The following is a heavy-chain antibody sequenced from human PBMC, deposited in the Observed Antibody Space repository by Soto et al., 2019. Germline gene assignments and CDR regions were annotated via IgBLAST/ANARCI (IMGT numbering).Heavy chain of an antibody. V-gene: IGHV4-30-2*01. CDR1: GGSISSGDYS. CDR3: ARARRVYDFWSGYYAWFDP. Sequence: PSETLSLTCTVSGGSISSGDYSWIWIPQPPGQGLGWIGYIYHSGSTYYNPSLKSRVTISVDRSKNQFSLKLSSVTAADTAVYYCARARRVYDFWSGYYAWFDPWGQGTLVTVS. J-gene: IGHJ5*02. D-gene: IGHD3-3*01. CDR2: IYHSGST.